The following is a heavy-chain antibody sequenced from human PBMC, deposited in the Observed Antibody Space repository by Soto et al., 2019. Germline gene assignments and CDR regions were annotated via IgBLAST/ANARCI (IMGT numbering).Heavy chain of an antibody. D-gene: IGHD3-22*01. V-gene: IGHV3-23*01. Sequence: GGSLRLSCAASGFTFSSYAVSWVRQAPGKGPEWISSISGSGSTIYYADSVKGRFTISRDNSKNTLYLQMDSLRVEDTAVYYCAKAAYFDRSGYYYYFQHWGQGTLVTVSS. CDR3: AKAAYFDRSGYYYYFQH. CDR1: GFTFSSYA. J-gene: IGHJ1*01. CDR2: ISGSGSTI.